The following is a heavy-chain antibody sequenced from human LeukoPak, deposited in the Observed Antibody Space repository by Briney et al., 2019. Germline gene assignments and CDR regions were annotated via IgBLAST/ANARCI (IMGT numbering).Heavy chain of an antibody. CDR3: ARDMVLAAAGRRVRGNFWFDH. CDR2: IHYSGST. CDR1: GGSIRTSSYY. Sequence: SETLSLTCIVSGGSIRTSSYYWGWIRQTPGKGLEWIGSIHYSGSTYYNPSLKSRVTISVDTSKNQFLLKLSSVTAADTAVYYCARDMVLAAAGRRVRGNFWFDHWGQGTLVTVSS. V-gene: IGHV4-39*07. J-gene: IGHJ5*02. D-gene: IGHD6-13*01.